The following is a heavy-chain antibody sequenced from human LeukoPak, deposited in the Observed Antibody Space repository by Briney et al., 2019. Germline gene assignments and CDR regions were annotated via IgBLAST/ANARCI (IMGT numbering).Heavy chain of an antibody. CDR3: AKDSSGYSPY. CDR2: ISYDGSNK. CDR1: GFTFSSYG. J-gene: IGHJ4*02. D-gene: IGHD3-22*01. V-gene: IGHV3-30*18. Sequence: GGSLRLSCAASGFTFSSYGMHWVRQAPGKGLEWVAVISYDGSNKYYADSVKGRFTISRDNSKNTLYLQMNSLRAEDTAVYYCAKDSSGYSPYWGQGTLVTVPS.